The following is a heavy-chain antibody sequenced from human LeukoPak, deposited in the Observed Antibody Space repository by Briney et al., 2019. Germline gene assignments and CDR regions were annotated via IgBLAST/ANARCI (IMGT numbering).Heavy chain of an antibody. CDR1: GVIFNNYA. CDR3: AKAKQELPIHWYYFDY. Sequence: GGSLRLSCAASGVIFNNYAIHWVRQAPGKGLEWVAAISYDGSNKYYADSVKGRFTISRDNSKNTLCLQMNSLRAEDTAVYYCAKAKQELPIHWYYFDYWGQGTLVTVSS. CDR2: ISYDGSNK. D-gene: IGHD1-26*01. J-gene: IGHJ4*02. V-gene: IGHV3-30-3*01.